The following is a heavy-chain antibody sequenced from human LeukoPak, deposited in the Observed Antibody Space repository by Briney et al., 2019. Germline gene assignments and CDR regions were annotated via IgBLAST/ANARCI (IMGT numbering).Heavy chain of an antibody. J-gene: IGHJ5*02. V-gene: IGHV4-39*01. D-gene: IGHD3-22*01. CDR1: GGSISSSDYY. CDR3: ARRGYYYDSSGYYSYGYNWFDP. CDR2: MHYSGNT. Sequence: PSETLSLTCTISGGSISSSDYYWGWIRQPPGKGLEWIGSMHYSGNTYYNPSRKSRVTISVDTSKNQFSLKLSSVTAADTAVYYCARRGYYYDSSGYYSYGYNWFDPWGQGTLVTVSS.